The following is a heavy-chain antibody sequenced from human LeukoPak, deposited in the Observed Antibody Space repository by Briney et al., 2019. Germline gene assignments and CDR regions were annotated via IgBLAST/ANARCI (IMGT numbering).Heavy chain of an antibody. CDR1: GYTFTGYY. D-gene: IGHD2-2*01. J-gene: IGHJ4*02. CDR3: ARGIGVPAAMPF. CDR2: INPNSGGT. V-gene: IGHV1-2*02. Sequence: GASAKVSCKASGYTFTGYYIHWVRQAPGQGLEWMGWINPNSGGTNYAQKFQGRVTMTRDTSTSTAYMELSRLRSDDTAVYYCARGIGVPAAMPFWGQGTLVTVSS.